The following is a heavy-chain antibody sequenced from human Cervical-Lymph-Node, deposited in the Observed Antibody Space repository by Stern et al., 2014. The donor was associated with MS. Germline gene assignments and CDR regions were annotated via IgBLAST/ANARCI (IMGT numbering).Heavy chain of an antibody. CDR3: ARSRLNAFDI. Sequence: QVQLQQSGPGLLKPSQTLSLTCAISGDSVSSNSVAWNWIRQSPSRGLEWLGRTYYRSKWYSDSAESVKSRITITSDTSQNQFSLQLNSVTPDDTAVYFCARSRLNAFDIWGQGTVVTVSS. D-gene: IGHD2-2*01. CDR2: TYYRSKWYS. V-gene: IGHV6-1*01. CDR1: GDSVSSNSVA. J-gene: IGHJ3*02.